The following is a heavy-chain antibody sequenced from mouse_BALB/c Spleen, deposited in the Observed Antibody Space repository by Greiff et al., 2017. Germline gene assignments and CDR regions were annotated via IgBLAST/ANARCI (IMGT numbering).Heavy chain of an antibody. CDR1: GYAFTNYL. CDR2: INPGSGGT. Sequence: VQLQQSGAELVRPGTSVKVSCKASGYAFTNYLIEWVKQRPGQGLEWIGVINPGSGGTNYNEKFKGKATLTADKSSSTAYMQLSSLTSDYSAVYFCAVRFAYWGQGTLVTVSA. J-gene: IGHJ3*01. V-gene: IGHV1-54*01. CDR3: AVRFAY.